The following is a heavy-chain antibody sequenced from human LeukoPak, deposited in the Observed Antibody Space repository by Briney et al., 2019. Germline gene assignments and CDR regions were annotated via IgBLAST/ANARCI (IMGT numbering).Heavy chain of an antibody. D-gene: IGHD6-6*01. J-gene: IGHJ4*02. CDR2: IWYDGSNK. V-gene: IGHV3-33*01. CDR1: GFTFSSYG. Sequence: GRSLRLSCAASGFTFSSYGMHWVRQAPGKGLEWVAVIWYDGSNKYYADSVKGRFTISRDNSKNTLYLQMNSLRAEDTAVYYCARESEYSSSSRFDYWGQGTLVTVSS. CDR3: ARESEYSSSSRFDY.